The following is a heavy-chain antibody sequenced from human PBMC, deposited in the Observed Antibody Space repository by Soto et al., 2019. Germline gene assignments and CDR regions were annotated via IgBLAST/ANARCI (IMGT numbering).Heavy chain of an antibody. CDR2: INPSGGST. D-gene: IGHD2-2*01. CDR3: ARDRPLPAAIPNDAFDI. Sequence: GASVKVSCKASGYTFTSYYMHWVRQAPGQGLEWMGIINPSGGSTSYAQKFQGRVTMTRDTSTSTVYMELSSLRSEDTAVYYCARDRPLPAAIPNDAFDIWGQGTMVTVSS. J-gene: IGHJ3*02. V-gene: IGHV1-46*03. CDR1: GYTFTSYY.